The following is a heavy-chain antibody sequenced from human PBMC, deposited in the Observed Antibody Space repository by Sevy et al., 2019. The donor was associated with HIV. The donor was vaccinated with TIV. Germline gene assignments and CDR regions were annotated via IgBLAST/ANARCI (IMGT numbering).Heavy chain of an antibody. CDR1: GGTFSSYA. J-gene: IGHJ4*02. D-gene: IGHD6-13*01. V-gene: IGHV1-69*06. CDR2: IIPIFGTA. Sequence: ASVKVSFKASGGTFSSYAISWVRQAPGQGLEWMGGIIPIFGTANCAQKFQGRVTITADKSTSTAYMELSSLRSEDTAVYYCASMGRIAAAGTNYWGQGTLVTVSS. CDR3: ASMGRIAAAGTNY.